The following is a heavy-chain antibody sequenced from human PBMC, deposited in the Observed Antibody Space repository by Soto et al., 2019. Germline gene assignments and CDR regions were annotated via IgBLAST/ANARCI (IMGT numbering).Heavy chain of an antibody. D-gene: IGHD6-6*01. J-gene: IGHJ6*03. CDR3: ASIEYSSSSDYYYYCMDV. Sequence: SVILSLTCTVSGGSISSSSYYWGRNRQPPGKGLEWIGSIYYSGSTYYNPSLKSRVTISVDTSKNQFSLKLSSVTAADTAVYYCASIEYSSSSDYYYYCMDVWGKGTTVTVSS. CDR2: IYYSGST. CDR1: GGSISSSSYY. V-gene: IGHV4-39*01.